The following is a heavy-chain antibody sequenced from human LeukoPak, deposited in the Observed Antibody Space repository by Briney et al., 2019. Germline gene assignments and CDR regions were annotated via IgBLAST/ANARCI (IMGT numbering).Heavy chain of an antibody. Sequence: PSETLSLTCAVYGGSFSGYYWSWIRQPPGKGLEWIGEINHSGSTNYNPSLKSRVTMSVDTSKNQFSLKLSSVTAADTAVYYCARDLDWFDPWGQGTLVTVSS. CDR3: ARDLDWFDP. J-gene: IGHJ5*02. CDR1: GGSFSGYY. CDR2: INHSGST. V-gene: IGHV4-34*01.